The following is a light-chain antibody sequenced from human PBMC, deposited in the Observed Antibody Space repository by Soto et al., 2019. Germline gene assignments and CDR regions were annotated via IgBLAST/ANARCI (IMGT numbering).Light chain of an antibody. CDR3: MQAVYCPPGLA. CDR1: RSLLYSDGNTD. Sequence: DVVMTQSPLSLPVTLGQPASISCRSSRSLLYSDGNTDLNWVQQRPVQPPRRLIYKGTNRDSGVADSSSVSGSHTDFTLKINKVEAEDVGVYFCMQAVYCPPGLAFGHGPQVEI. CDR2: KGT. V-gene: IGKV2-30*01. J-gene: IGKJ1*01.